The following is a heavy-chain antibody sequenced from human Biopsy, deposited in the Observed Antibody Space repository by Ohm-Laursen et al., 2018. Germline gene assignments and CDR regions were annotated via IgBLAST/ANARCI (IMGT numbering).Heavy chain of an antibody. CDR3: ARGSNDFGGLYFPR. CDR2: ISYTGYT. CDR1: GGSFTGHY. V-gene: IGHV4-59*11. D-gene: IGHD4-23*01. Sequence: SDTLSPTCTVSGGSFTGHYWSWIRQPPGKGLEWMGHISYTGYTSYNASLKSRVTISVDTSRNHFSLRLSSLTAADTAVYYCARGSNDFGGLYFPRWGQGTLLTVSS. J-gene: IGHJ4*02.